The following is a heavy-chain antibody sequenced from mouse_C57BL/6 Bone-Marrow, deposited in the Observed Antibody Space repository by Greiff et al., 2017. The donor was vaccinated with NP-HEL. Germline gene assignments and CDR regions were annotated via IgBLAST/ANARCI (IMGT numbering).Heavy chain of an antibody. J-gene: IGHJ3*01. Sequence: QVQLQQSGAELARPGASVKLSCKASGYTFTSYGISWVKQRTGQGLAWIGEIYPRSGNAYYNEKFKGKATLTADKSSSTAYMALRRLTSEDAAVYFCAKIYDYGSSYAYWGQGTLVTVPA. D-gene: IGHD1-1*01. CDR1: GYTFTSYG. CDR2: IYPRSGNA. V-gene: IGHV1-81*01. CDR3: AKIYDYGSSYAY.